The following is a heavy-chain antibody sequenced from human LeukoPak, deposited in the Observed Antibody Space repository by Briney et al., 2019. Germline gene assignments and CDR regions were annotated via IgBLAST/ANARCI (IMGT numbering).Heavy chain of an antibody. D-gene: IGHD4-17*01. Sequence: ASVTVSCKASGYTFTSYGISWVRQAPGQGLECMGWISAYNGNTNYAQKLQGRVTMTTDTSTSTAYMELRSLRSDDTAVYYCAREGVDYGDSTGWFDPWGQGTLVTVSS. CDR3: AREGVDYGDSTGWFDP. CDR2: ISAYNGNT. CDR1: GYTFTSYG. V-gene: IGHV1-18*01. J-gene: IGHJ5*02.